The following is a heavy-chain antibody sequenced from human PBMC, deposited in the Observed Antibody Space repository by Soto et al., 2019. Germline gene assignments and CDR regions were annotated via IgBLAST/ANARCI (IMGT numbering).Heavy chain of an antibody. CDR1: VYTFTSYD. Sequence: QVQLVQSGAEVKKPGASVQVSCKTSVYTFTSYDINWVRQAPGQGLEGVGWMNTNSDDTRSAQKFRGRLTLTRDKSMRAVYMKLSNLRPDDSAVYYCAREWSAAGHFYGMDVWGQGTTVAVSS. CDR2: MNTNSDDT. J-gene: IGHJ6*02. D-gene: IGHD6-13*01. V-gene: IGHV1-8*01. CDR3: AREWSAAGHFYGMDV.